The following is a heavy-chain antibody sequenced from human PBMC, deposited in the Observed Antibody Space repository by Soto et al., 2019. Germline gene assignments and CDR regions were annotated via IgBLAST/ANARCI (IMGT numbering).Heavy chain of an antibody. V-gene: IGHV2-5*01. J-gene: IGHJ3*02. CDR3: AHHPSGYQLLLSAFDI. CDR2: IYWNDDK. CDR1: GFSLSTSGVG. Sequence: SGPTLVKPTQTLTLTCTFSGFSLSTSGVGVGWIRQPPGKALEWLALIYWNDDKRYSPSLKSRLTITKETSKNQVVLTMTNMDPVDTATYYCAHHPSGYQLLLSAFDIWGQGTMVTVSS. D-gene: IGHD2-2*01.